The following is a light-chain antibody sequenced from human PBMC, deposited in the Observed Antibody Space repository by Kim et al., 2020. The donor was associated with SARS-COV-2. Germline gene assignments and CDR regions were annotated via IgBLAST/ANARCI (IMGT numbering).Light chain of an antibody. J-gene: IGKJ3*01. V-gene: IGKV3-20*01. CDR1: QSVSSDY. CDR2: AAS. Sequence: SPGETATPPCRASQSVSSDYSAWYQQQPGQAPRLLIYAASRRASGSPDRFTGSGSGTDFTLTITRLEPEDFAMYFCQQYGDSGLTFGPGTKVDIK. CDR3: QQYGDSGLT.